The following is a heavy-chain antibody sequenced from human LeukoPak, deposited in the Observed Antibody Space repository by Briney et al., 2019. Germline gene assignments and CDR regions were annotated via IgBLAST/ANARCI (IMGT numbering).Heavy chain of an antibody. J-gene: IGHJ4*02. Sequence: GGSLRLSCAASGFTFSSYAMHWVRQAPGKGLEWVAVISYDGSNKYHADSVKGRFTISRDNSKNTLYLQMNSLRAEDTAVYYCARDPEGIGGIAAADYWGQGTLVTVSS. V-gene: IGHV3-30*04. CDR3: ARDPEGIGGIAAADY. D-gene: IGHD6-13*01. CDR1: GFTFSSYA. CDR2: ISYDGSNK.